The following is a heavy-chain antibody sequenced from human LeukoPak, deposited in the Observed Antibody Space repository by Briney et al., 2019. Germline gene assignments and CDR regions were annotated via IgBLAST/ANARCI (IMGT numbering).Heavy chain of an antibody. CDR1: GGTFSSYA. CDR2: IIPIFGTA. D-gene: IGHD4-23*01. CDR3: ATDYGGNSAGVYFDY. V-gene: IGHV1-69*01. Sequence: SVKVSCKASGGTFSSYAISWVRQAPGQGLEWMGGIIPIFGTANYAQKFQGRVTITADESTSTAYMELSSLRSEDTAVYYCATDYGGNSAGVYFDYWGQGTLVTVSS. J-gene: IGHJ4*02.